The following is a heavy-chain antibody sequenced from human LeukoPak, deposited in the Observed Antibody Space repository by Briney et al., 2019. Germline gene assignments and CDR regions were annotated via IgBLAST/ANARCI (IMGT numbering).Heavy chain of an antibody. D-gene: IGHD6-19*01. Sequence: SETLSLTCTVSGGSISSSYWSWIRQPPGKGLEWIGCIFYTGSTDYNPSLKSRVTISVDASKNQFSLKVNSVTAADTAVYYCARARYSRAWYASDIWGQGTVVTVSA. V-gene: IGHV4-59*01. CDR2: IFYTGST. J-gene: IGHJ3*02. CDR1: GGSISSSY. CDR3: ARARYSRAWYASDI.